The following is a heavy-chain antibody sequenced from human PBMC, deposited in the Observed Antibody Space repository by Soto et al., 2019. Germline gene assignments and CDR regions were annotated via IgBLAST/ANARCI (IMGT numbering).Heavy chain of an antibody. J-gene: IGHJ4*02. V-gene: IGHV3-33*01. Sequence: GGSLILSCAAPGFTFSRYGMHWVRQAPGKGLEWVAVIWYDGSNKYYADSVKGRFTISRDNSKNTLYLQMNSLRAEDTAVYYCARPSSYYYDSSCSLDYWGQGTLVTVSS. CDR1: GFTFSRYG. CDR2: IWYDGSNK. D-gene: IGHD3-22*01. CDR3: ARPSSYYYDSSCSLDY.